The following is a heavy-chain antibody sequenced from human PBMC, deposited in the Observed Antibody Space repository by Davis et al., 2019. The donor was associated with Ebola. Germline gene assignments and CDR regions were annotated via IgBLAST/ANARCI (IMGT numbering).Heavy chain of an antibody. Sequence: ASVKVSCKASSYTFTTYGISWVRQAPGQGLEWMGWISANTGYTSSAHNLQDRVTMTTDTSTSTAYMELRSLRSDDTAVYYCARDGNYYDSSAPGVDYWGQGTLVTVSS. D-gene: IGHD3-22*01. CDR1: SYTFTTYG. CDR3: ARDGNYYDSSAPGVDY. V-gene: IGHV1-18*01. J-gene: IGHJ4*02. CDR2: ISANTGYT.